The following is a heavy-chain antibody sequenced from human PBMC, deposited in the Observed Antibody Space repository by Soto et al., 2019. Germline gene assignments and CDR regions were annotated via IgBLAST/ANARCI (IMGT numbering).Heavy chain of an antibody. J-gene: IGHJ6*02. D-gene: IGHD4-17*01. CDR1: GFSLTTGKMG. V-gene: IGHV2-26*01. Sequence: SGPTLVNPTETLTLTCTVSGFSLTTGKMGVSWIRQPPGKALEWLAHIFSDNERSYSTSLQGRLTISKDTSGSQVVLSMTNVDPVDTATYYCARMNVDSYQFYYAMDVWGQGTTVTAP. CDR2: IFSDNER. CDR3: ARMNVDSYQFYYAMDV.